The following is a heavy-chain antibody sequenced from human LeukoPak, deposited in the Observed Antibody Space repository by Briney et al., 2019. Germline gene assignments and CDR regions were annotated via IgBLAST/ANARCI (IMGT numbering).Heavy chain of an antibody. Sequence: GGSLRLSCAASGFTFSSYAMHWVRQAPGKGLAGVAVISYDGSNKYYADSVKGRFTISRDNSKNTLYLQMNSLRAEDTAVYYCARPRRDGYSRFYFDYWGQGTLVTVSS. V-gene: IGHV3-30-3*01. CDR1: GFTFSSYA. D-gene: IGHD5-24*01. CDR2: ISYDGSNK. CDR3: ARPRRDGYSRFYFDY. J-gene: IGHJ4*02.